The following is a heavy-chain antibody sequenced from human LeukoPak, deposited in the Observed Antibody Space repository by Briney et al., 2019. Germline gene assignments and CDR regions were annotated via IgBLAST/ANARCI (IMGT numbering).Heavy chain of an antibody. D-gene: IGHD3-16*01. CDR1: GFTFSNAW. V-gene: IGHV3-53*01. CDR2: IYSGGST. CDR3: ARYLIGRYDYIWGSSRHDAFDI. J-gene: IGHJ3*02. Sequence: PGGSLRLSCAASGFTFSNAWMSWVRQAPGKGLEWVSVIYSGGSTYYADSVKGRFTISRDNSKNTLYLQMNSLRAEDTAVYYCARYLIGRYDYIWGSSRHDAFDIWGQGTMVTVSS.